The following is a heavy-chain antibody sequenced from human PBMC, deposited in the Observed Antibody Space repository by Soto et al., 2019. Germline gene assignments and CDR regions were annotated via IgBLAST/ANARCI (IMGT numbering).Heavy chain of an antibody. D-gene: IGHD6-19*01. Sequence: PSQTLSLTCAISGDSVSTNSGAWHWIRQSPSRGLEWLGRTYYRSKWYTEYALSVRSRININPDTSKNQFSLQLTSVTPEDAAVYYCARGNSGLRAFDVWGQGTMVTVSS. V-gene: IGHV6-1*01. CDR2: TYYRSKWYT. J-gene: IGHJ3*01. CDR1: GDSVSTNSGA. CDR3: ARGNSGLRAFDV.